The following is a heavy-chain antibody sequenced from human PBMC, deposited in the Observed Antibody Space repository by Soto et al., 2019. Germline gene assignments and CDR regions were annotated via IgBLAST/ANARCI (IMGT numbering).Heavy chain of an antibody. CDR3: ARLGSIAAAGTPDY. D-gene: IGHD6-13*01. J-gene: IGHJ4*02. V-gene: IGHV3-11*01. Sequence: GGSLRLSCAASGFTFSDYYMSWFRQAPGKGLEWVSYISGSGSTIHDADSVKGRFTISRDNAKNSLYLQMNSLRAEDTALYYCARLGSIAAAGTPDYWGQGTLVTVSS. CDR1: GFTFSDYY. CDR2: ISGSGSTI.